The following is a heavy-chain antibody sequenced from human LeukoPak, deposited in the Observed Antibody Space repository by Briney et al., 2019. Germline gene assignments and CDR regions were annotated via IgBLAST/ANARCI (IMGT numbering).Heavy chain of an antibody. CDR3: ARASGDIVEAATMGSY. Sequence: GGSLRLSCAASGFTVSSNYMSWVRQAPGKGLEWVSVIYSGGSTYYADSVKGRFTISRDNSKNTLYLQMNSLRAEDTAVYYCARASGDIVEAATMGSYWGQGTLVTVSS. CDR2: IYSGGST. V-gene: IGHV3-66*01. CDR1: GFTVSSNY. D-gene: IGHD2-15*01. J-gene: IGHJ4*02.